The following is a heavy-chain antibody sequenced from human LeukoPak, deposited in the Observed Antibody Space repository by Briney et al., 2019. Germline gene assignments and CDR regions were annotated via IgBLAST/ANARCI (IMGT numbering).Heavy chain of an antibody. V-gene: IGHV4-59*01. J-gene: IGHJ4*02. Sequence: ASETLSLTCTVSGDSMSSYYWTWIRQPPGKELEWIGSISYSGSTNYNPSLKSRVTMSIDTSKNQFPLKLNSVTAADTAVYYCARSGLVRGVSTWGQGTLVTVSS. CDR1: GDSMSSYY. CDR2: ISYSGST. CDR3: ARSGLVRGVST. D-gene: IGHD3-10*01.